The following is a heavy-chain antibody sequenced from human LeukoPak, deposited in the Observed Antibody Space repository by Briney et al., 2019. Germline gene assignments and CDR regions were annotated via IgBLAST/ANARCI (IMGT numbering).Heavy chain of an antibody. V-gene: IGHV1-2*02. J-gene: IGHJ4*02. CDR2: INPNSGGT. D-gene: IGHD6-19*01. CDR1: GYTFTSYA. CDR3: ARDPRSSGLLFDY. Sequence: ASVKVSCKASGYTFTSYAMNWVRQAPGQGLEWMGWINPNSGGTNYAQKFQGRVTMTRDTSISTAYMELSRLRSDDTAVYYCARDPRSSGLLFDYWGQGTLVTVSS.